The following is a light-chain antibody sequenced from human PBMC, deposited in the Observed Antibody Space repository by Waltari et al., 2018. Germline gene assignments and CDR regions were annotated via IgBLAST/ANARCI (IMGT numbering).Light chain of an antibody. Sequence: SSELTQDPAVSVALGQTVRITCQGDSLRSYYARWYQQKPGQAPVLVIYGKNNRPSGIPDRISGSTSGNTASLTISGAQAEDEADYYCNSRDSSGNHVLFGGGTKLTVL. J-gene: IGLJ2*01. CDR1: SLRSYY. CDR2: GKN. CDR3: NSRDSSGNHVL. V-gene: IGLV3-19*01.